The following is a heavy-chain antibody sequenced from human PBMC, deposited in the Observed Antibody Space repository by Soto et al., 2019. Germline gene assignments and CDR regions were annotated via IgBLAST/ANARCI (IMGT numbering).Heavy chain of an antibody. J-gene: IGHJ5*02. CDR3: ARASLVGRSSPNANWFDP. V-gene: IGHV4-31*03. CDR1: GVNISSGDYY. D-gene: IGHD2-8*02. CDR2: IYYTGNT. Sequence: SETLSLTSTVSGVNISSGDYYWSWIRQHPGKGLELIGYIYYTGNTYYNPSLKSRVTISVDTSKDQFSLNLNSVTAADTAVYYCARASLVGRSSPNANWFDPWGQGTLVTVSS.